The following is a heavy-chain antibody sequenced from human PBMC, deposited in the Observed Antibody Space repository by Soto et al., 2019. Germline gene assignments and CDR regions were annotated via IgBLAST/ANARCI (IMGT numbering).Heavy chain of an antibody. CDR3: ARVPGYYYYYYMDV. CDR2: IKQDGSEK. CDR1: GFTFSSYW. J-gene: IGHJ6*03. V-gene: IGHV3-7*01. Sequence: GGSLRLSCAASGFTFSSYWMSWVRQAPGKGLEWVANIKQDGSEKYYVESVKGRFTISRDNAKNSLYLQMNSLRAEDTAVYYCARVPGYYYYYYMDVWGKGTTVTVSS.